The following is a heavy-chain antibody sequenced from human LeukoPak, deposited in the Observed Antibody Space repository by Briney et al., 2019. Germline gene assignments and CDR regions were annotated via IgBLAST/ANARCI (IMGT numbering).Heavy chain of an antibody. CDR3: ARDYSYGYHFQH. J-gene: IGHJ1*01. V-gene: IGHV1-46*01. CDR1: GYTFSGYY. Sequence: RASVKVSCKASGYTFSGYYIHWVRQAPGQGLEWMGIINPSGGSTSYAQKFQGRVTMTRDTSTSTVYMELSSLRSEDTAVYYCARDYSYGYHFQHWGQGTLVTVSS. D-gene: IGHD5-18*01. CDR2: INPSGGST.